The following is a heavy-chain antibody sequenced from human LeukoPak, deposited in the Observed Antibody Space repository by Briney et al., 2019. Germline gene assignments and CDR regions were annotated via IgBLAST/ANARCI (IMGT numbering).Heavy chain of an antibody. CDR3: ARDGSHDCSSTSCYTFDY. Sequence: PSQTLSLTCTVSGGSISSGSYYWRWIRQPAGKGLQWIGRIYTSGSTNYNPSLKSRVTISVDTSKNQFSLKLSSVTAADTAVYYCARDGSHDCSSTSCYTFDYWGQGTLVTVSS. V-gene: IGHV4-61*02. D-gene: IGHD2-2*02. J-gene: IGHJ4*02. CDR2: IYTSGST. CDR1: GGSISSGSYY.